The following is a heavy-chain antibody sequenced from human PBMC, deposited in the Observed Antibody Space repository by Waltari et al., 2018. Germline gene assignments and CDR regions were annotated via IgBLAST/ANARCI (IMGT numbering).Heavy chain of an antibody. CDR3: ATLGGYGGERAFDI. Sequence: QVQLVQSGAEVKKPGASVKVSCKVSGYTLTELSMHWVRQAPGKGLEWMGGFDPEDGETIYAQKFQCRVTRTEDTSTDTAYMELSSLRSEDTAVYYCATLGGYGGERAFDIWGQGTMVTVSS. D-gene: IGHD2-21*01. J-gene: IGHJ3*02. V-gene: IGHV1-24*01. CDR2: FDPEDGET. CDR1: GYTLTELS.